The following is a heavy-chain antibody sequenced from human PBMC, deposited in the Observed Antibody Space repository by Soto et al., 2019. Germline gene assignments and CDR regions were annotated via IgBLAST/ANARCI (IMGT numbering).Heavy chain of an antibody. CDR1: GFSLSKYW. CDR3: ARGGSTDFYGLLDL. D-gene: IGHD3-16*01. CDR2: VNGDGSST. V-gene: IGHV3-74*01. J-gene: IGHJ5*02. Sequence: EVPLVESGGASVQPGGSLRLSCAASGFSLSKYWMHWVRQAPGKGLEWVSRVNGDGSSTTYADSVSGRFIISRDNAKNPVFLQMSSLRADETARYYCARGGSTDFYGLLDLWGQGTQVIGSS.